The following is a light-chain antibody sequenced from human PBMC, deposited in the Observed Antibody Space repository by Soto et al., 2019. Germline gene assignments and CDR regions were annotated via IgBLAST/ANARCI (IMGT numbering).Light chain of an antibody. Sequence: EIVLTQSPGTLSLSPGERATLSCRASQSVAINYLAWYQQKPGQAPRFLIYDASSRATGIPDRFSGSGSGTYFTITISRMESEDFAVYYYEQYGMTPLTCGGGTRVEIK. CDR1: QSVAINY. CDR2: DAS. CDR3: EQYGMTPLT. J-gene: IGKJ4*01. V-gene: IGKV3-20*01.